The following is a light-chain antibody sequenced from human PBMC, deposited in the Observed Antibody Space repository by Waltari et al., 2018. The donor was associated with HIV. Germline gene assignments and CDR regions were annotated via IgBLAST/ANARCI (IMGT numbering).Light chain of an antibody. CDR3: SSYTSSSTVI. V-gene: IGLV2-14*01. CDR2: DVS. CDR1: SSDIGGYNS. Sequence: QSALTQPASVSGSPGQSITISCTGTSSDIGGYNSVSWYQQHPGKAPKLMIEDVSTRPSGVSNRVSGSKSGTTASLTISGLQAEDEADYYCSSYTSSSTVIFGGGTKLAVL. J-gene: IGLJ2*01.